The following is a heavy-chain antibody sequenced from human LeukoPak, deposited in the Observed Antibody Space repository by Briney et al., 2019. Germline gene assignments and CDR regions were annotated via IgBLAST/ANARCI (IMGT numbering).Heavy chain of an antibody. CDR3: ALDFVGPTGYYYYMDV. V-gene: IGHV1-69*05. D-gene: IGHD2-21*01. CDR2: IIPIFGTA. Sequence: GASVKVSCKASGGTFSSYAISWVRQAPGQGLEWMGGIIPIFGTANYAQKFQGRVTITTDESTSTAYMELSSLRSGDTAVYYCALDFVGPTGYYYYMDVWGKGTTVTVSS. CDR1: GGTFSSYA. J-gene: IGHJ6*03.